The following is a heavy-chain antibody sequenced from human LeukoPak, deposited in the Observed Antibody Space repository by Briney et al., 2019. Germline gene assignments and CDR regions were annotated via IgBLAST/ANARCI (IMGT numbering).Heavy chain of an antibody. Sequence: SETLSLTCTVSGGSISSYYWSWIRQPPGKGLEWIGYIYYSGSTNYNPSLKSRVTISVDTSKNQFSLKLSSVTAADTAVYYCARDTSGSYYRSLAFDIWGQGTMVTVSS. CDR3: ARDTSGSYYRSLAFDI. D-gene: IGHD1-26*01. J-gene: IGHJ3*02. CDR2: IYYSGST. V-gene: IGHV4-59*01. CDR1: GGSISSYY.